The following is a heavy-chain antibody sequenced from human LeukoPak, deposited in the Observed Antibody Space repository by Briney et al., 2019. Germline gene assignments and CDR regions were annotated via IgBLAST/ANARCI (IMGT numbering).Heavy chain of an antibody. J-gene: IGHJ4*02. D-gene: IGHD6-13*01. V-gene: IGHV5-51*01. CDR1: GYGFTNYW. Sequence: GESLKISCKGSGYGFTNYWIGWVRHMPGQGLEWMGIIYPGDSDTRYSPSFQGQVTMSVDKSINTAYLQWSSLKASDTAMYYCARQSSSYYVDYWGQGTLVTVSS. CDR2: IYPGDSDT. CDR3: ARQSSSYYVDY.